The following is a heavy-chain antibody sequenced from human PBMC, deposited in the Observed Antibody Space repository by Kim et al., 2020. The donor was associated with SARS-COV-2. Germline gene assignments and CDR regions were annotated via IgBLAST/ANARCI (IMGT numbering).Heavy chain of an antibody. CDR1: GYIFTDYH. CDR2: MNPRSGGT. CDR3: ARGRISAVPGDY. V-gene: IGHV1-2*02. D-gene: IGHD6-25*01. Sequence: ASVKVSCKASGYIFTDYHMYWMRQAPGQGLEWMGWMNPRSGGTNYAQKFQGRVTMTRDTSISTAYMELSRLTSDDTAVYYCARGRISAVPGDYWGQGPLVTVSS. J-gene: IGHJ4*02.